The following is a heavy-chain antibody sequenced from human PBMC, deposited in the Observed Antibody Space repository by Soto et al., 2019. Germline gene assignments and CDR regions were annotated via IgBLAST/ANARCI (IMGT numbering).Heavy chain of an antibody. Sequence: QVRLVESGRGVVQPGTSLRLSCAASGFPFNYYAMHWVRQTPDKGLEWLTIISSDGTTIHYVDSVKGRFTISRDNSKSAVYLQMNNVRAEDTAVYYCARGTGSGSFLIDYWGQGTLVTVSS. CDR2: ISSDGTTI. CDR1: GFPFNYYA. V-gene: IGHV3-30-3*01. D-gene: IGHD3-10*01. J-gene: IGHJ4*02. CDR3: ARGTGSGSFLIDY.